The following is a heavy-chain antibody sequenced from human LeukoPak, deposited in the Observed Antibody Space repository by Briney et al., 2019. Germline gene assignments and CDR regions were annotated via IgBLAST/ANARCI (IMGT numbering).Heavy chain of an antibody. CDR1: GYTFTSYY. J-gene: IGHJ6*03. CDR3: AAGFYDFWSETDYYYYMDV. CDR2: IIPKFGAA. Sequence: SVKVSCKASGYTFTSYYMHWVRRAPGQGLEWVGGIIPKFGAANYAQKFQGRVTITTDESTSTAYMELSRLRSEDTAIFYCAAGFYDFWSETDYYYYMDVWGKGTTVTVSS. V-gene: IGHV1-69*05. D-gene: IGHD3-3*01.